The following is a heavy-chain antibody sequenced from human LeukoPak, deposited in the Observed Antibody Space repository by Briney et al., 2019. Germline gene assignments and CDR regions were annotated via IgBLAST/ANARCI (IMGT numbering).Heavy chain of an antibody. Sequence: ASVKVSCKASGYTFTGYYMHWVRQAPGQGLEWMGRVNPNSGGTNYAQKFQGRVTMTRDTSISTAYMELSRLRSDDTAVYYCAREWSWFGDHEGYFDYWGQGTLVTVSS. J-gene: IGHJ4*02. CDR2: VNPNSGGT. CDR1: GYTFTGYY. V-gene: IGHV1-2*06. CDR3: AREWSWFGDHEGYFDY. D-gene: IGHD3-10*01.